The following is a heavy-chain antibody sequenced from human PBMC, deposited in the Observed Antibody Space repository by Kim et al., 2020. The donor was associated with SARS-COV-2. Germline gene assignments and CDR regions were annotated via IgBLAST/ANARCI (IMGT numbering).Heavy chain of an antibody. J-gene: IGHJ4*02. Sequence: SVKVSCKASGGTFSSYTISWVRQAPGQGLEWMGRIIPILGIANYAQKFQGRVTITADKSTSTAYMELSSLRSEDTAVYYCARGVSSGYYHLTYYFDYWGQGTLVTVSS. D-gene: IGHD3-22*01. CDR1: GGTFSSYT. CDR2: IIPILGIA. V-gene: IGHV1-69*02. CDR3: ARGVSSGYYHLTYYFDY.